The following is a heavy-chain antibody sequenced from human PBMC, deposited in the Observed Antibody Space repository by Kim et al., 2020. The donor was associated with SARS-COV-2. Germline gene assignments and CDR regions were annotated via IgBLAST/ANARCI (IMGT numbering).Heavy chain of an antibody. V-gene: IGHV3-21*01. CDR1: GFTFSSYS. CDR2: ISSSSSYI. D-gene: IGHD3-9*01. Sequence: GGSLRLSCAASGFTFSSYSMNWVRQAPGKGLEWVSSISSSSSYIYYVDSVKGRFTISRDNAKNSLYLQMNSLRAEDTAVYYCARDVEYYDILTGYYKPYYFDYWGQGTLVTASS. CDR3: ARDVEYYDILTGYYKPYYFDY. J-gene: IGHJ4*02.